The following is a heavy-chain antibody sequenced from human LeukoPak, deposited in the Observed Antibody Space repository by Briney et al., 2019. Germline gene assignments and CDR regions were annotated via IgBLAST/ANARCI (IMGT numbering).Heavy chain of an antibody. V-gene: IGHV5-51*01. CDR2: IYPGDSDT. D-gene: IGHD3-22*01. CDR1: GYSFTSYW. J-gene: IGHJ5*02. Sequence: GESLKISCKGSGYSFTSYWIGWVRQMPGKGLEWMGIIYPGDSDTRYSPSFQGQVTISADKSISTAYLQWSSLKASDTAMYYCARTESHSSGYYYKSTSNWFDPWGQGTLVTVSS. CDR3: ARTESHSSGYYYKSTSNWFDP.